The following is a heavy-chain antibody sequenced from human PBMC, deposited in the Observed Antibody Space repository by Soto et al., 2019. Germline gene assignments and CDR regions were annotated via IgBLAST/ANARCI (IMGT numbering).Heavy chain of an antibody. J-gene: IGHJ4*02. D-gene: IGHD3-10*01. CDR1: GYTFTSYG. V-gene: IGHV1-18*01. CDR2: ISAYNGNT. CDR3: ARVLWFGELFEGFDE. Sequence: ASVKVSCKASGYTFTSYGISWVRQAPGQGLEWMGWISAYNGNTNYAQKLQGRVTMTTDTSTSTAYMELRSLRSDDTAVYYCARVLWFGELFEGFDEWGQGTLVTVSS.